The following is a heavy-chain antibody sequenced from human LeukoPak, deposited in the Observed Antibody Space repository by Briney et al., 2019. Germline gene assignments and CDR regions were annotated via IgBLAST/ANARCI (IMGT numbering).Heavy chain of an antibody. D-gene: IGHD2-2*01. J-gene: IGHJ4*02. CDR2: ISSSGDST. Sequence: GGSLRLSCAASGFTFSNYAMTWVRQAPGKGLEWVSSISSSGDSTYYADSVKGRFSISRDNSKNTLYLQMNSLRADDTAIYYCAKSGGTSSIRIDYWGQGNLVTVSS. CDR3: AKSGGTSSIRIDY. CDR1: GFTFSNYA. V-gene: IGHV3-23*01.